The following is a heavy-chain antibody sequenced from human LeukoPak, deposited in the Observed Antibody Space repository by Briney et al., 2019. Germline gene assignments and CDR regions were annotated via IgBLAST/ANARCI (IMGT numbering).Heavy chain of an antibody. CDR1: GFTFSSYA. Sequence: GGSLRLSCAASGFTFSSYAMRWVRQAPGKGLEWVAVISYDGSNKYYADSVKGRFTISRDNSKNTLYLQMNSLRAEDTAVYYCVGYCSGGSCSNWGQGTLVTVSS. CDR2: ISYDGSNK. CDR3: VGYCSGGSCSN. D-gene: IGHD2-15*01. V-gene: IGHV3-30*04. J-gene: IGHJ4*02.